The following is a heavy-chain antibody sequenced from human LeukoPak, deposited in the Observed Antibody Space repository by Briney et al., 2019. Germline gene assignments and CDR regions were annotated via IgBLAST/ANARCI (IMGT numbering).Heavy chain of an antibody. D-gene: IGHD6-19*01. CDR3: SRAYSTGWLGINDY. CDR2: IRNKANGGTA. CDR1: GFTFSDYA. V-gene: IGHV3-49*04. J-gene: IGHJ4*02. Sequence: GGSLRLSCAASGFTFSDYAMTWVRQAPGKGLEWVGFIRNKANGGTADYAASVKGRFTISRDDSKTIAYLQMNSLKTEDTAVYFCSRAYSTGWLGINDYWGQGALVTVSS.